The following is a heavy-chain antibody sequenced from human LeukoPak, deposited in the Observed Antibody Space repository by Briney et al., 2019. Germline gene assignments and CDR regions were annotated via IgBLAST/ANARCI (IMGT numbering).Heavy chain of an antibody. D-gene: IGHD3-3*01. V-gene: IGHV3-48*04. CDR1: GFTSKKYS. CDR3: ARDRPTGASRVFVVQ. CDR2: ISDTGLTK. J-gene: IGHJ4*02. Sequence: PGGSLRLSCVASGFTSKKYSMNWVRQAPGTGLEWISYISDTGLTKHYADSVRGRFTISRDNAKNSLYLVMNSLRAEDTAIYYCARDRPTGASRVFVVQWGQGTLVTVSS.